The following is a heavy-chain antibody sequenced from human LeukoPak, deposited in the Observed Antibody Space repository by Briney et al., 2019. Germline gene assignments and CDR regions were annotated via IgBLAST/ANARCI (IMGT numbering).Heavy chain of an antibody. V-gene: IGHV3-21*06. CDR3: ATTTLNHGVYYDH. J-gene: IGHJ4*02. CDR1: GFTFSSYS. D-gene: IGHD2-8*01. CDR2: ISGGSTYI. Sequence: PGGSLRLSCAASGFTFSSYSLNWVRQAPGKGLEWLSSISGGSTYIYYADSVKGRFTISRDNAKNTVYLQMNSLRAEDTALYYCATTTLNHGVYYDHWGQGTQVTVSS.